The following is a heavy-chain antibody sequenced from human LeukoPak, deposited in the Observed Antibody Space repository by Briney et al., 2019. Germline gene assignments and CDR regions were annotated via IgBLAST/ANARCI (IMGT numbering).Heavy chain of an antibody. CDR3: ARDSSGDYESDY. Sequence: ASVKVSCKASGYTFTSYDINWVRQATGQGLEWMGIINPSGGSTSYAQKFQGRVTITRDTSTSTVYMELSSLRSEDTAVYYCARDSSGDYESDYWGQGTLVTVSS. CDR1: GYTFTSYD. D-gene: IGHD4-17*01. J-gene: IGHJ4*02. CDR2: INPSGGST. V-gene: IGHV1-46*01.